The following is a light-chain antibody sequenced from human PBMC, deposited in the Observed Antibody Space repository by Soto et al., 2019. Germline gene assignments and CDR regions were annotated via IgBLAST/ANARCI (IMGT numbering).Light chain of an antibody. CDR2: EVS. Sequence: QSALTQPASXXXXPGQSISISCTGTRGDIGTYNYVSWYQYHPGKAPKLLIFEVSSRPSGVSNRFSGSKSGNTASLTISGLQAEDEADYYCASYSSSDTLYVFGSGTKLTVL. CDR3: ASYSSSDTLYV. J-gene: IGLJ1*01. CDR1: RGDIGTYNY. V-gene: IGLV2-14*01.